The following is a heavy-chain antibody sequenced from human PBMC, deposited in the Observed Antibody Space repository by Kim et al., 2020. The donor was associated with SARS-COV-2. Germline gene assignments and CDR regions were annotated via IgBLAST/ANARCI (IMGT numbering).Heavy chain of an antibody. CDR2: IFRGGST. D-gene: IGHD5-18*01. CDR3: ARDPVGDGYSFFDY. J-gene: IGHJ4*02. V-gene: IGHV3-53*01. CDR1: GLTVSSNH. Sequence: GGSLRLSCAASGLTVSSNHMAWIRQAPGKGLEWVSVIFRGGSTYYAASVQGRFTTSRDYSKDTLSLQMNSLRAEETAIYYCARDPVGDGYSFFDYWGQGTLVIVSS.